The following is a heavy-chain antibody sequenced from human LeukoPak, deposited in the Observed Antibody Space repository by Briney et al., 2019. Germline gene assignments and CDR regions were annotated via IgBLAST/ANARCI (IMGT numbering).Heavy chain of an antibody. D-gene: IGHD3-3*02. V-gene: IGHV3-33*06. CDR3: AKEGANAFQDY. CDR1: GFTFSSHG. CDR2: IWYDGSNK. J-gene: IGHJ4*02. Sequence: GRSLRLSCAASGFTFSSHGIHWVRQAPGRGLEWVAVIWYDGSNKYYEDSVKGRFSISRDDSKNTVYLQMNSLRAEDTAVYYCAKEGANAFQDYWGQGALVTVSS.